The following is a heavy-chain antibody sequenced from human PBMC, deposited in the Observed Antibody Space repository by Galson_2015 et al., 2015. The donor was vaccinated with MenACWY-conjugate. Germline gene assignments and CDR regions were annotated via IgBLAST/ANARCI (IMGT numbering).Heavy chain of an antibody. D-gene: IGHD1-1*01. Sequence: SVKVSCKASGFTLTSSAVQWVRQARGQRLEWIGWIVVGRGTTTYAQTFQERVTRTRDMSTSTAYIELRSLRSEDTAVYYCAASAQVQRSYGSFYGMDVWGLGTTGTVSS. CDR1: GFTLTSSA. J-gene: IGHJ6*02. V-gene: IGHV1-58*01. CDR2: IVVGRGTT. CDR3: AASAQVQRSYGSFYGMDV.